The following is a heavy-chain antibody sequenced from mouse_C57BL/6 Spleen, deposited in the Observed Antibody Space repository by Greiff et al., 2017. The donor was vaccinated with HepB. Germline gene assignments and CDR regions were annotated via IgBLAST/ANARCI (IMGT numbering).Heavy chain of an antibody. CDR2: IDPEDGDT. CDR3: TTTGDGYYGAY. J-gene: IGHJ3*01. CDR1: GFNIKDYY. Sequence: VQLQQSGAELVRPGDSVKLSCTASGFNIKDYYMHWVKQRPEQGLEWIGRIDPEDGDTEYAPKFQGKATMTADTSSNTAYLQLSSLTSEDTAVYYCTTTGDGYYGAYWGQGTLVTVSA. V-gene: IGHV14-1*01. D-gene: IGHD2-3*01.